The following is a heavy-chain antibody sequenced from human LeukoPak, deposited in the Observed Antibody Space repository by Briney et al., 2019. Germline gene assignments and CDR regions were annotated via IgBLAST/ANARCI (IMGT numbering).Heavy chain of an antibody. D-gene: IGHD2-8*01. CDR3: ARSDTDLRAGRYCTNGVCYKGDYYYYYMDV. CDR2: INPNSGGT. Sequence: ASVKVSCKASGYTFTGYYMHWVRQAPGQGLEWMGWINPNSGGTNYAQKFQGRVTMTRDTSISTAYMELSRLRSDDTAVYYCARSDTDLRAGRYCTNGVCYKGDYYYYYMDVWGKGTTVTVSS. CDR1: GYTFTGYY. V-gene: IGHV1-2*02. J-gene: IGHJ6*03.